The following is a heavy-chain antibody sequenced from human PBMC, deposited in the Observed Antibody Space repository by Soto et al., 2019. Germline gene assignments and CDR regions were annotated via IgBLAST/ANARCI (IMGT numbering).Heavy chain of an antibody. CDR3: ARVIRGYCSSTGCPHYYYYYMDV. J-gene: IGHJ6*03. D-gene: IGHD2-2*01. CDR1: GGSFSGYY. Sequence: SETLSLTCAVYGGSFSGYYWSWIRQPPGKGLEWIGEINHSGSTNYNPSLKSRVTISVDTSKNQFSLKLSSVTAADTAVYYCARVIRGYCSSTGCPHYYYYYMDVWGKGTTVTVSS. CDR2: INHSGST. V-gene: IGHV4-34*01.